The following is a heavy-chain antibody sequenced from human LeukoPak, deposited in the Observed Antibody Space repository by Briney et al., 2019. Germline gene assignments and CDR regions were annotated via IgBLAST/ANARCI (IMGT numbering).Heavy chain of an antibody. CDR1: GYTFTGYY. CDR2: INPDSGGT. CDR3: ARHGYSSSYFDY. J-gene: IGHJ4*02. D-gene: IGHD6-6*01. Sequence: ASVKVSCKASGYTFTGYYMHWVRQAPGQGLEWMGWINPDSGGTNYAQKFQGRVTMTRDTSISTAYMELSRLRSDDTAVYYCARHGYSSSYFDYWGQGTLVTVSS. V-gene: IGHV1-2*02.